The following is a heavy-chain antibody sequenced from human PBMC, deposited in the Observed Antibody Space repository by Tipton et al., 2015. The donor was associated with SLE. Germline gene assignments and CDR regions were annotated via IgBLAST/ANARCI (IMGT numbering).Heavy chain of an antibody. D-gene: IGHD2-2*01. CDR2: IHNTEST. CDR3: ARVPYCSSTICGWANAFDI. Sequence: TLSLTCTVSRGSISSSAYYWSWIRQPAGKGLEWIGRIHNTESTNYNSSLKSRVTMSVDTSKNQASLKLNSMTAADTAVYYCARVPYCSSTICGWANAFDIWGQGTMVSVSS. V-gene: IGHV4-61*02. J-gene: IGHJ3*02. CDR1: RGSISSSAYY.